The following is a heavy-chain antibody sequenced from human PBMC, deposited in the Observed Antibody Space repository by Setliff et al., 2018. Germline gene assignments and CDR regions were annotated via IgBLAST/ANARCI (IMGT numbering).Heavy chain of an antibody. J-gene: IGHJ3*01. CDR3: ARDKADYYDRSGYSGASDV. V-gene: IGHV1-69*13. Sequence: SVKVSCKASGGTFGSSALSRVRQAPGQGLEWMGGIIPMFDTGIYAEKFQGRVTLSADESTSTVYMELTRLRPEDTAIYYCARDKADYYDRSGYSGASDVWGQGTMVTVSS. CDR1: GGTFGSSA. CDR2: IIPMFDTG. D-gene: IGHD3-22*01.